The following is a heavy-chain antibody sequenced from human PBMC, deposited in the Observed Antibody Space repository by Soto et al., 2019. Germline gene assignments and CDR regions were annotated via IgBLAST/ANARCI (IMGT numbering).Heavy chain of an antibody. CDR2: INPGGST. D-gene: IGHD3-10*01. CDR3: AREGLWFGELLPFDI. J-gene: IGHJ3*02. V-gene: IGHV4-34*01. Sequence: QVQLQQWGAGLSKPSETLSLTCAVHGGSFSGYYWSWIRQPPGRGLEWIGEINPGGSTNYNPSLKSRVALSVDTSKSQFSLNLTSVTAADTAVYYCAREGLWFGELLPFDIWGQGTMVTVSS. CDR1: GGSFSGYY.